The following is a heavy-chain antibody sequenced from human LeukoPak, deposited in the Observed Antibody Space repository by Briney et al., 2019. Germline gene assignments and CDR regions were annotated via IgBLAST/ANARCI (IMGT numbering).Heavy chain of an antibody. D-gene: IGHD3-16*02. CDR1: GGSISSYY. CDR3: ARDYYDYVWGSFRDPYWYFEL. V-gene: IGHV4-4*07. Sequence: PSETLSLTCTVSGGSISSYYWSWIRQPAGKGLEWIGRIYTSGSTNYNPSLKSRVTMSVDTSMNQFSLKLSSVTAADTAVYYCARDYYDYVWGSFRDPYWYFELWGRGTLVTVSS. J-gene: IGHJ2*01. CDR2: IYTSGST.